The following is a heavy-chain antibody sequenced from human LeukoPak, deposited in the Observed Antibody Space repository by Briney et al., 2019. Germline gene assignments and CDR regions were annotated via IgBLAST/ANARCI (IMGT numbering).Heavy chain of an antibody. CDR3: AKIPPSPLAAASPPDY. D-gene: IGHD6-13*01. CDR1: GFTFSSYG. J-gene: IGHJ4*02. V-gene: IGHV3-30*18. CDR2: ISYDGSNK. Sequence: GRSLRLSCAASGFTFSSYGMHWVRQAPGKGLEWVAVISYDGSNKYYADSVKGRFTVSRDNSKNTLYLQMNSLRAEDTAVYYCAKIPPSPLAAASPPDYWGQGTLVTVSS.